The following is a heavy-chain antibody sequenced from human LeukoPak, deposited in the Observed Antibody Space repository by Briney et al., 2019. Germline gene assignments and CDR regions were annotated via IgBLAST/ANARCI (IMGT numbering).Heavy chain of an antibody. CDR1: GFTFSNYP. J-gene: IGHJ4*02. V-gene: IGHV3-23*01. D-gene: IGHD6-19*01. CDR3: AKDPAYRSGWLYYFDY. Sequence: GGSLRLSCAASGFTFSNYPMSWVRQAPGKGLEGVSAISGSGDSTYHADSVRGRFTISRDNSKNTLYLQMNSLRAEDTAVYYCAKDPAYRSGWLYYFDYWGQGTLVTVSS. CDR2: ISGSGDST.